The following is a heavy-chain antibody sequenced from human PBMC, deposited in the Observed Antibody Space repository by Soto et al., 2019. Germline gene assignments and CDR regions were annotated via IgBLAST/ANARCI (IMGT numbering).Heavy chain of an antibody. Sequence: GGSLRLSCSASRFTFSSYAMHWVRQAPGKGLEYVSAISSNGGSTYYADSVKGRFTISRDNSKNTLYLQMSSLRAEDTAVYYCVKFGYYYDSSGYSDVWGQGTTVTVSS. CDR1: RFTFSSYA. CDR2: ISSNGGST. V-gene: IGHV3-64D*06. CDR3: VKFGYYYDSSGYSDV. D-gene: IGHD3-22*01. J-gene: IGHJ6*02.